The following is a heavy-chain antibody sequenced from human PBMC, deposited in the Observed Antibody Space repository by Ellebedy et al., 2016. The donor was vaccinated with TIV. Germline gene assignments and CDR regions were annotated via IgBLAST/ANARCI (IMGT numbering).Heavy chain of an antibody. D-gene: IGHD3-16*01. Sequence: AASVKVSCKASGYTFTSYYMHWVRQAPGQGLEWMGIINPSGGSTSYAQKFQGRVTMTRDTSTSTVYMELSSLRSEDTAVYYCARSTLSRSRGNWFDPWGQGTLVTVSS. CDR1: GYTFTSYY. CDR3: ARSTLSRSRGNWFDP. CDR2: INPSGGST. J-gene: IGHJ5*02. V-gene: IGHV1-46*01.